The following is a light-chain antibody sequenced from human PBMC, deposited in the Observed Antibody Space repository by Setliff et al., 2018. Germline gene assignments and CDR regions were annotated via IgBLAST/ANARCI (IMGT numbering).Light chain of an antibody. CDR1: SSDVGGYTY. J-gene: IGLJ1*01. Sequence: QSALTQPASVSGSPGQSITISCTGTSSDVGGYTYVSWYQQHPGKAPKLMIYDVSNRPSGVSNRFSGSKSGNTASLTISGLQAEDEADYYCSSYTSRSTQVFGTGTKVTVL. CDR3: SSYTSRSTQV. V-gene: IGLV2-14*03. CDR2: DVS.